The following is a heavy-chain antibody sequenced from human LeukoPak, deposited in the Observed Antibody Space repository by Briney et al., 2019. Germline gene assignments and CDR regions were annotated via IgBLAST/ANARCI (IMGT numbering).Heavy chain of an antibody. Sequence: GGSLRLSCAASGFTFSRYGMSWVRQAPGKGLEWVSAISGSGGSTFYADSVKGRFTISRDNSKNTLYLQMNSPRAEDTAVYYCAKEAVRSSIAVAGTRYFQHWGQGTLVTVSS. CDR2: ISGSGGST. CDR1: GFTFSRYG. D-gene: IGHD6-13*01. J-gene: IGHJ1*01. V-gene: IGHV3-23*01. CDR3: AKEAVRSSIAVAGTRYFQH.